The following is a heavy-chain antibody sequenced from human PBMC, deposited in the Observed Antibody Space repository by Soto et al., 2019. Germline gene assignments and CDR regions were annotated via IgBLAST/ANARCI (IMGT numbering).Heavy chain of an antibody. Sequence: PGGSLRLSCAASGFTFGDYWTTWVRQAPGKGLEWVANLKRDGRERYYVDSVKGRFSVSRDNAKNSLYLQMNNLRPEDTAVYYCARDVYEILGRVVRRLDSWGQGTLVTVSS. CDR2: LKRDGRER. V-gene: IGHV3-7*03. D-gene: IGHD2-8*01. CDR1: GFTFGDYW. J-gene: IGHJ4*02. CDR3: ARDVYEILGRVVRRLDS.